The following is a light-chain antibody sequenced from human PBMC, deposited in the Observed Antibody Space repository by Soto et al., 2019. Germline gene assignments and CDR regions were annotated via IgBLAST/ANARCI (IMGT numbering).Light chain of an antibody. CDR3: QQCHRYLT. Sequence: DIQMTQSPSTLSGSVGDRVTITCRASQTISSWLAWYQQKPGKAPKLLIYKASNLESGVPSRFSGSASGTEFTLTISSLQPDDIATYYCQQCHRYLTFGQGTKVDIK. CDR2: KAS. V-gene: IGKV1-5*03. J-gene: IGKJ1*01. CDR1: QTISSW.